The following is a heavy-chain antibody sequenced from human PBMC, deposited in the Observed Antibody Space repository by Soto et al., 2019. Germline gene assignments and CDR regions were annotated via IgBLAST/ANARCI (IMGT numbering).Heavy chain of an antibody. J-gene: IGHJ4*02. CDR2: IYYSGST. V-gene: IGHV4-39*01. CDR3: ARRSGIVGAAPGWDY. Sequence: PSETLSLTCTVSGGSISSSSYYWGWIRQPPGKGLEWIGSIYYSGSTYYNPSLKSRVTISVDTSKNQFSLKLSSVTAADTAVYYCARRSGIVGAAPGWDYWGQGTLVTVSS. CDR1: GGSISSSSYY. D-gene: IGHD1-26*01.